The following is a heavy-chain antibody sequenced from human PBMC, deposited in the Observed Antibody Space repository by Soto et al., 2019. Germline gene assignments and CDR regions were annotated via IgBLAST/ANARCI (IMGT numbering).Heavy chain of an antibody. CDR1: GFTFSSYS. CDR3: AREVRGVTTPYYYYGMDV. D-gene: IGHD4-17*01. V-gene: IGHV3-48*02. CDR2: ISSSSSTI. J-gene: IGHJ6*02. Sequence: PGGSLRLSCAASGFTFSSYSMNWVRQAPGKGLEWVSYISSSSSTIYYADSVKGRFTISRDNAKNSLYLQMNSLRDEDTAVYYCAREVRGVTTPYYYYGMDVWGQGTTVTVSS.